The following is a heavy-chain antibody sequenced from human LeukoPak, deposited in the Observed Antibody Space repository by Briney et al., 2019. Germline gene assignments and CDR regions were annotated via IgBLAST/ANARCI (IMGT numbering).Heavy chain of an antibody. Sequence: GGSLRPSCAASGFTFSSYGMRWVRQAPGKGLEWVAVIWYDGSNKYYADSVKGRFTISRDNSKNTLYLQMNSLRAEDTAVYYCAKDNFGDSSGLDYWGQGTLVTVSS. CDR1: GFTFSSYG. V-gene: IGHV3-33*06. J-gene: IGHJ4*02. CDR2: IWYDGSNK. D-gene: IGHD3-22*01. CDR3: AKDNFGDSSGLDY.